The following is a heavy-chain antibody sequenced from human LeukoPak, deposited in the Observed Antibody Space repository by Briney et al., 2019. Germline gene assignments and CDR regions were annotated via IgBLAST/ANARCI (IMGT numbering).Heavy chain of an antibody. CDR2: ISSSSTI. J-gene: IGHJ5*02. D-gene: IGHD6-13*01. V-gene: IGHV3-48*01. CDR1: GFTFSSYS. CDR3: ARRAAGTGNWFDP. Sequence: GGSLRLSCAASGFTFSSYSMNWVRQAPGKGLEWVSYISSSSTIYYADSVKGRFTISRDNAKNSLYLQMNSLRAEDTAVYYCARRAAGTGNWFDPWGQGTLVTVSS.